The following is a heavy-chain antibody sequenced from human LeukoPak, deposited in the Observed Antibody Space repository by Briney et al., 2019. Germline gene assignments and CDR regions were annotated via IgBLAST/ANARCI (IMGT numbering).Heavy chain of an antibody. Sequence: HPGGSLRLSCAASGFTFSSYAMHWVRQAPGKGLEWVAFIRYDGSNKYYADSVKGRFTISRDNSKNTLYPQMNSLRAEDTAVYYCAKDLWFFLDYWGQGTLVTVSS. CDR1: GFTFSSYA. J-gene: IGHJ4*02. V-gene: IGHV3-30*02. D-gene: IGHD3-10*01. CDR3: AKDLWFFLDY. CDR2: IRYDGSNK.